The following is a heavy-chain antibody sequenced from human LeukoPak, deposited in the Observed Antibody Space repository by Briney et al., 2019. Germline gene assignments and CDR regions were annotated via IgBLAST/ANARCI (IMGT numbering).Heavy chain of an antibody. CDR3: ASLYGSGEDY. CDR1: GGSISSYY. CDR2: IYYSGST. J-gene: IGHJ4*02. Sequence: SETLSLTCTVSGGSISSYYWSWIRQPPGKGLEWIGYIYYSGSTNYNPPLKSRVTISVDTSKNQFSLKLSSVTAADTAVYYCASLYGSGEDYWGQGTLVTVSS. V-gene: IGHV4-59*01. D-gene: IGHD3-10*01.